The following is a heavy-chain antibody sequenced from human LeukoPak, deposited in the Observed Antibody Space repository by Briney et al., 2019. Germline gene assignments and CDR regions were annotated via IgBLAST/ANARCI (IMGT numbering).Heavy chain of an antibody. D-gene: IGHD4-11*01. V-gene: IGHV4-59*01. J-gene: IGHJ4*02. CDR1: GGSISSYY. Sequence: ASETLSLTCTVSGGSISSYYWSWIRQPPGKGLEWIGYIYYSGSTNYNPSLKSRVTISVDTSKNQFSLKLSSVTAADTAVYYCATSTSPEYFDYWGQRTLVTVSS. CDR2: IYYSGST. CDR3: ATSTSPEYFDY.